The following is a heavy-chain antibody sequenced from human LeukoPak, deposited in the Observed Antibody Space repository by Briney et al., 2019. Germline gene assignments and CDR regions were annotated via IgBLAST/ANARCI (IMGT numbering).Heavy chain of an antibody. CDR3: ARERSLNGGYSDGYFDH. V-gene: IGHV3-23*01. D-gene: IGHD4-23*01. CDR2: ISDSGSNT. Sequence: GGSLRLSCVASGFSFSNYAMSWVRQTPGKGLEWVSVISDSGSNTYYADSVKGRFTISRDNSKNTLYLQINRLSAEDTALYHCARERSLNGGYSDGYFDHWGQGALVAVSS. J-gene: IGHJ4*02. CDR1: GFSFSNYA.